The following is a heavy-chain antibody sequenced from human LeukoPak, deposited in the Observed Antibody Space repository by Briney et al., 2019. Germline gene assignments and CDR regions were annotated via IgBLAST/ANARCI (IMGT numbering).Heavy chain of an antibody. Sequence: SGGSLRLSCAASGFPFRSYGMAWVRQAPGTGLEWVSSINPGGDKTYNADSVKGRFTISRDNSENTVYLQMNSLRGEDTAVYYCARCSGGSCYSSPPDYWGQGTLVTVSS. J-gene: IGHJ4*02. V-gene: IGHV3-23*01. CDR3: ARCSGGSCYSSPPDY. D-gene: IGHD2-15*01. CDR1: GFPFRSYG. CDR2: INPGGDKT.